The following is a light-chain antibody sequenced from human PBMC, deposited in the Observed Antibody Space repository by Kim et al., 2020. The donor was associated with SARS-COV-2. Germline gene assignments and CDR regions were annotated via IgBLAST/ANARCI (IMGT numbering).Light chain of an antibody. CDR1: SSNIGSNY. Sequence: GQRVTISCSGSSSNIGSNYVYWYQQLPGTAPKLLIYKNNQRPSGVPDRFSGSKSGTSASLAIRGLRSEDEADYSCAAWDDSLSGVVFGGGTQLTVL. CDR3: AAWDDSLSGVV. J-gene: IGLJ2*01. CDR2: KNN. V-gene: IGLV1-47*01.